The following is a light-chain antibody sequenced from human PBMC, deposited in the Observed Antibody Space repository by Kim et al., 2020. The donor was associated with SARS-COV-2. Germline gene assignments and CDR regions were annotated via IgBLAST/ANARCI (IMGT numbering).Light chain of an antibody. Sequence: EIQMTQSPSTLSASVGDRVTITCRASQSISSRLAWYQQKPGKAPELLIYAASTLERGVPSRFSGTGSGTEFTLTISSLQSDDLATYYCQQYSSYSTFGQGTKVDIK. V-gene: IGKV1-5*01. CDR1: QSISSR. CDR2: AAS. CDR3: QQYSSYST. J-gene: IGKJ1*01.